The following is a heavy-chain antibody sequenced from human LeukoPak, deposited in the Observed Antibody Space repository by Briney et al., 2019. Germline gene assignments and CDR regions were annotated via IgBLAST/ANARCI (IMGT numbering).Heavy chain of an antibody. Sequence: PGRSLRLSCAASGFPFSSYGMHWVRQAPGKGLEWVAVIWYDGNTKFYADSVKGRFTISRDNSKNTLYLQMNSLRAEDTAVYYCARYDARYGMDVWGQGTTVTVSS. CDR3: ARYDARYGMDV. J-gene: IGHJ6*02. V-gene: IGHV3-33*01. CDR2: IWYDGNTK. CDR1: GFPFSSYG. D-gene: IGHD1-1*01.